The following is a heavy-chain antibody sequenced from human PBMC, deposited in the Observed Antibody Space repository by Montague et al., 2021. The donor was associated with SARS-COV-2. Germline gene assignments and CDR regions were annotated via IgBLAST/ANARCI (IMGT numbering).Heavy chain of an antibody. CDR3: ARDPTTILFMVYYYGMDV. J-gene: IGHJ6*02. Sequence: SETLSLTCTVSGGSISSYYWSWIRQPAGKGLEWIGRIYPSGSTKYNPSLKSRVTMSVDTSKNQFSLKLSSVTAADTAVYYCARDPTTILFMVYYYGMDVWGQGTTVTVSS. D-gene: IGHD2-2*02. CDR2: IYPSGST. V-gene: IGHV4-4*07. CDR1: GGSISSYY.